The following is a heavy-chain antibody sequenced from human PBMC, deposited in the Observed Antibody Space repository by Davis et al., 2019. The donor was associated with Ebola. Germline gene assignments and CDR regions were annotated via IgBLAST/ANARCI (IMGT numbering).Heavy chain of an antibody. CDR1: GFTFNNAW. V-gene: IGHV3-15*01. J-gene: IGHJ6*03. CDR2: IKSKTDGGTT. D-gene: IGHD2-2*01. CDR3: TADVVPAATRGVYYYYYYMDV. Sequence: GESLKISCVASGFTFNNAWMSWVRQAPGKGLEWVGRIKSKTDGGTTDYAAPVKGRFTISGDDSKNTLYLQMNSLKTEDSAVYHCTADVVPAATRGVYYYYYYMDVWGKGTSVTVSS.